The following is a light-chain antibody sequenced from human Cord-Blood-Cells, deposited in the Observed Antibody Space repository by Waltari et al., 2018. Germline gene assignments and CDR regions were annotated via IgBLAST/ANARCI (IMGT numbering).Light chain of an antibody. Sequence: SSELTQDPAVSVALGQTVRITCPGDSLRSYYASWYQQKTGQAPVLVIYGKNNRPSGIPDRFSGSSSGNTASLTITGAQAEDEADYYCNSRDSSGNHWVFGGGTKLTVL. CDR1: SLRSYY. V-gene: IGLV3-19*01. CDR3: NSRDSSGNHWV. J-gene: IGLJ3*02. CDR2: GKN.